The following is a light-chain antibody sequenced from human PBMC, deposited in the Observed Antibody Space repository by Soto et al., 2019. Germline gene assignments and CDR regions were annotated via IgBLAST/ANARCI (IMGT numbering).Light chain of an antibody. Sequence: EIVLTQSPGTLSLSPGATATLSCRASQSVSRNYLAWFQQKPGQAPRILIHGAYSRAAGTPDRFSGSGSGTDFTLTISSLEPEDFAVYYCNHDGDSPIYTFGRGTKVDFK. J-gene: IGKJ3*01. V-gene: IGKV3-20*01. CDR3: NHDGDSPIYT. CDR1: QSVSRNY. CDR2: GAY.